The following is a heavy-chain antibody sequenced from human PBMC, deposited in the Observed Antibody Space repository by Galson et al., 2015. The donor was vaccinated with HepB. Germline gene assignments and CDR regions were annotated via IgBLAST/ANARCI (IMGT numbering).Heavy chain of an antibody. CDR3: ARAPPPPGYCSSTSCSGVWGLYFDY. D-gene: IGHD2-2*01. Sequence: SVKVSCKASGGTFSSYAISWVRQAPGQGLEWMGGIIPILGIANYAQKFQGRVTITADKSTSTAYMELSSLRSEDTAVYYCARAPPPPGYCSSTSCSGVWGLYFDYWGQGTLVTVSS. V-gene: IGHV1-69*10. CDR1: GGTFSSYA. J-gene: IGHJ4*02. CDR2: IIPILGIA.